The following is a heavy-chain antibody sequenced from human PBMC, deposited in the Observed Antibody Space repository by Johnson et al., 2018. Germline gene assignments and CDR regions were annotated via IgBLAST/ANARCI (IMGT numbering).Heavy chain of an antibody. CDR2: IKSKTDGETA. CDR3: TTDRTDV. CDR1: GFTSNAW. V-gene: IGHV3-15*01. Sequence: VQLVQSGGGLVKPGGSLRLSCTGSGFTSNAWMSWIRQAPGKGLEWVGRIKSKTDGETADYAAPVIGRFTISRDDSKNTLYLQMNSLKTEDTGVYDCTTDRTDVWGQGTTVTVSS. J-gene: IGHJ6*02.